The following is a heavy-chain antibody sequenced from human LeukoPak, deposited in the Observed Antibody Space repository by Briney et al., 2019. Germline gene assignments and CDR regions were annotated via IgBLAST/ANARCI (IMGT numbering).Heavy chain of an antibody. J-gene: IGHJ4*02. CDR1: GYTFTDYY. Sequence: ASVKVSCKVSGYTFTDYYMHWVQQAPGKGLEWMGLVDPEDGETIYAEKFQGRVTITADTSTDTAYMELSSLRSEYTAVYYCATGGRGYSYGSSGYYFDYWGQGTLVTVSS. CDR2: VDPEDGET. D-gene: IGHD5-18*01. CDR3: ATGGRGYSYGSSGYYFDY. V-gene: IGHV1-69-2*01.